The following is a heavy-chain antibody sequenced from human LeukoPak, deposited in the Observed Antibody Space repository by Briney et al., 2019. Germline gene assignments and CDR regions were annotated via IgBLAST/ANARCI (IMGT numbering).Heavy chain of an antibody. CDR2: ISSSSSYI. J-gene: IGHJ5*02. D-gene: IGHD1-7*01. Sequence: PGGSLRLSCAASGFTFSSYSMNWVRQALGKGLEWVSSISSSSSYIYYADSVKGRFTISRDNAKNSLYLQMNSLRAEDTAVYYCARAEVFITGTTTWGQGTLVTVSS. V-gene: IGHV3-21*01. CDR1: GFTFSSYS. CDR3: ARAEVFITGTTT.